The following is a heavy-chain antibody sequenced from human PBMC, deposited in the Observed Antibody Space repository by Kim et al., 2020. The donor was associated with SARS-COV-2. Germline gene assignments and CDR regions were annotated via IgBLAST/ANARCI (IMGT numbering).Heavy chain of an antibody. J-gene: IGHJ5*02. CDR2: ISAYNGNT. CDR1: GYTFTSYG. Sequence: ASVKVSCKASGYTFTSYGISWVRQAPGQGLEWMGWISAYNGNTNYAQKLQGRVTMTTDTSTSTAYMELRSLRSDDTAVYYCARDLGYSNYRKYWFDPWGQGTLVTVSS. D-gene: IGHD4-4*01. CDR3: ARDLGYSNYRKYWFDP. V-gene: IGHV1-18*04.